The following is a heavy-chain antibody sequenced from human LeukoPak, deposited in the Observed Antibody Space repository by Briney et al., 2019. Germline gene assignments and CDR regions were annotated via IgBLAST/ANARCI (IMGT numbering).Heavy chain of an antibody. Sequence: ASVKVSCKASGYTFTGYYMHWVRQAPGQGLEWMGWINPNSGGTNYAQKFQGRATMTRDTSISTAYMELSRLRSDDTAVYYCASLSYSNYRYYFDYWGQGTLVTVSS. V-gene: IGHV1-2*02. CDR3: ASLSYSNYRYYFDY. D-gene: IGHD4-11*01. J-gene: IGHJ4*02. CDR1: GYTFTGYY. CDR2: INPNSGGT.